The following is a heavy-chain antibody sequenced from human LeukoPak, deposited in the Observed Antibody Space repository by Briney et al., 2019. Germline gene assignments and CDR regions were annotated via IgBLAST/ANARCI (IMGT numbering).Heavy chain of an antibody. J-gene: IGHJ6*03. CDR3: ARACSGSYPVNYYYYYMDV. V-gene: IGHV4-4*07. CDR1: GGSISSYY. D-gene: IGHD1-26*01. Sequence: SETLSLTCTVSGGSISSYYWSWIRQPAGKGLEWIGRIYTSGSSNYNPSLKSRVTMSVDTSKNQFSLKLSSVTAADTAVYYCARACSGSYPVNYYYYYMDVWGKRTTVTVSS. CDR2: IYTSGSS.